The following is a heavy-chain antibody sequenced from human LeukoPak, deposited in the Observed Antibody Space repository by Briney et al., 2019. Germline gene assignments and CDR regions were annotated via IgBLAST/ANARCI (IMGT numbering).Heavy chain of an antibody. CDR1: GGSISSSN. D-gene: IGHD2-21*02. V-gene: IGHV3-23*01. Sequence: QTSGTLSLTCAVSGGSISSSNWWSWVRQAPGKGLEWVSVISGSGDSTYYADSVKGRFTISRDNSKNTLYLQMNSLRAEDTAVYYCVHCGGDCYPCCGMDVWGQGTTVTVSS. CDR2: ISGSGDST. CDR3: VHCGGDCYPCCGMDV. J-gene: IGHJ6*02.